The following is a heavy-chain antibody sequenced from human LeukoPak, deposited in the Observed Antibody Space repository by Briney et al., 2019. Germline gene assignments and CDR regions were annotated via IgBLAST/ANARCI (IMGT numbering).Heavy chain of an antibody. CDR2: ISDSGNTI. D-gene: IGHD6-19*01. J-gene: IGHJ1*01. Sequence: PGGSLRLSCAASGFTFSNYYMTWIRQAPGKGLQWISFISDSGNTIYYADSVEGRFTISRDSGKNSLYLQLHSLRAEDTAMYYCPRSPLPGRSGRTEFFQHWGQGTLVTVSS. CDR1: GFTFSNYY. V-gene: IGHV3-11*01. CDR3: PRSPLPGRSGRTEFFQH.